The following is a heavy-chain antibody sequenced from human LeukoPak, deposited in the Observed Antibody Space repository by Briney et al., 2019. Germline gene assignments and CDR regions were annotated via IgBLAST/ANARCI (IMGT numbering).Heavy chain of an antibody. Sequence: PSETLSLTCAVYGGSFSGYYWSWIRQPPGKGLEWIGEVNHSGSTNYNPSLKSRVTISVDTSKNQFSLKLSSVTAADTVVYYCARGDLGSFWFDPWGQGTLVTVSS. CDR1: GGSFSGYY. J-gene: IGHJ5*02. V-gene: IGHV4-34*01. D-gene: IGHD3-16*01. CDR3: ARGDLGSFWFDP. CDR2: VNHSGST.